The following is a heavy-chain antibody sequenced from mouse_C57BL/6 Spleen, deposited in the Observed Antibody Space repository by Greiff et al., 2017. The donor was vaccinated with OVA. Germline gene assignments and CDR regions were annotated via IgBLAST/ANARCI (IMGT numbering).Heavy chain of an antibody. D-gene: IGHD2-4*01. CDR3: TRRGIRYYAMDY. CDR2: IDPETGGT. CDR1: GYTFTDYE. Sequence: VQLVESGAELVRPGASVTLSCKASGYTFTDYEMHWVKQTPVHGLEWIGAIDPETGGTAYNQKFKGKAILTADKSSSTAYMELRSLTSEDSAVYYCTRRGIRYYAMDYWGQGTSVTVSS. V-gene: IGHV1-15*01. J-gene: IGHJ4*01.